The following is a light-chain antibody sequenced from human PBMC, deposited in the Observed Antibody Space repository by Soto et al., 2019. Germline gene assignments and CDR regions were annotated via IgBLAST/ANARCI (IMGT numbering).Light chain of an antibody. V-gene: IGKV3-11*01. CDR3: QQGNKWPPKP. CDR1: QSVSSY. Sequence: EIVLTQSPATLSLSPGERATLSCRASQSVSSYLAWYQQKPGQAPRLLIYDASNRATGIPARFSGSGSGTDFPLTISSLGPEDFAGYYWQQGNKWPPKPVGQRAKGDFK. J-gene: IGKJ1*01. CDR2: DAS.